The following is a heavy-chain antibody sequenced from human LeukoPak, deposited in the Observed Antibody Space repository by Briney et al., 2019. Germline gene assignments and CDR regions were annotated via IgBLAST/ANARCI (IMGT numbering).Heavy chain of an antibody. Sequence: SETQSLTCTVSGGSISSYYWSWIRQPAGKGLEWIGRIYTSGSTNYNPSLKSRVTMSVDTSKNQFSLKLSSVAAADTAVYYCARSTTTGSWNYFDYWGQGTLVTVSS. D-gene: IGHD4-11*01. J-gene: IGHJ4*02. CDR2: IYTSGST. V-gene: IGHV4-4*07. CDR3: ARSTTTGSWNYFDY. CDR1: GGSISSYY.